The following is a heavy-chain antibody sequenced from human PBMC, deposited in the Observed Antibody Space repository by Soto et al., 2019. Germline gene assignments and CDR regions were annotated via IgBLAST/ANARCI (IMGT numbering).Heavy chain of an antibody. CDR1: GVSPSNSGVG. D-gene: IGHD3-10*01. CDR2: IYWDDDK. CDR3: AHYGSGTYYTLAPYYFDY. Sequence: GSCPPLVNPPQTPPLNLPCSGVSPSNSGVGGGLIRQPPGKALEWLSLIYWDDDKRYSPSLKSRLTITKDTSKNQVVLTVTNMDPVDTATYYCAHYGSGTYYTLAPYYFDYWGQGTLVTVSS. V-gene: IGHV2-5*02. J-gene: IGHJ4*02.